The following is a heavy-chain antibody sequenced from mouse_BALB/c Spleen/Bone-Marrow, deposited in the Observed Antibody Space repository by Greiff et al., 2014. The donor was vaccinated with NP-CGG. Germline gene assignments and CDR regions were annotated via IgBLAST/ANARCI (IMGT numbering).Heavy chain of an antibody. D-gene: IGHD4-1*01. CDR2: IHYSGIT. Sequence: VQLQQSGPDLVKPSQSLSLTCTVTGYSITSYYSWHWIRQFPGNKLEWMGYIHYSGITGYNPSLKSRISITRDTSNNQFFLQLNSVTTEDTATYYCARFAGTPYAMDYWGQGTSVTVSS. V-gene: IGHV3-1*02. CDR1: GYSITSYYS. CDR3: ARFAGTPYAMDY. J-gene: IGHJ4*01.